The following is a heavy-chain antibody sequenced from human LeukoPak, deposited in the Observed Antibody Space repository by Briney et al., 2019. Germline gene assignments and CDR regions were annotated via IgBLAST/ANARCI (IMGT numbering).Heavy chain of an antibody. CDR2: IKSRTDGGTT. J-gene: IGHJ4*02. D-gene: IGHD4-23*01. V-gene: IGHV3-15*01. Sequence: GGSLRLSCAASGFTFSNAWMSWVRQAPGKGLEWVGRIKSRTDGGTTDYAAPVKGRFTISRDDSKNTLYLQMNSLKTEDTAVYYCTTDFQEVTPAYWGQGTLVTVSS. CDR1: GFTFSNAW. CDR3: TTDFQEVTPAY.